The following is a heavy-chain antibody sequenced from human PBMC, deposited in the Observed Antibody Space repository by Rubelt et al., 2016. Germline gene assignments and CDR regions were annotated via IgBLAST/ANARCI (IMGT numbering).Heavy chain of an antibody. CDR3: ARVGVYDDSGSYVD. CDR1: GYTFTSYY. V-gene: IGHV1-46*01. J-gene: IGHJ4*02. CDR2: INPSGGST. Sequence: QVQLVQSGAEVKKPGASVKVSCKASGYTFTSYYMHWVRQAPGQGLEWMGIINPSGGSTTYEQKFQGRVTMTRDTSTSTVYMDLSSLRCEDTAVYYCARVGVYDDSGSYVDWGQGTLVTVSS. D-gene: IGHD3-10*01.